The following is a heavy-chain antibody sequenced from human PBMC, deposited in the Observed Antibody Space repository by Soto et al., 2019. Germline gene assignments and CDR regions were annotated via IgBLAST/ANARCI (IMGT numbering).Heavy chain of an antibody. Sequence: QVQLVQSGGEVKKPGASVTVSCKASGYTFINYHITWVRQAPGQGLEWMAWINTYNGMTDYAQRSQXXVTMTRDTSTSTAYTELRNLGSHDTAVYFCAKSPRGEMATDWGQGTLVTVSS. CDR3: AKSPRGEMATD. V-gene: IGHV1-18*01. D-gene: IGHD5-12*01. J-gene: IGHJ4*02. CDR2: INTYNGMT. CDR1: GYTFINYH.